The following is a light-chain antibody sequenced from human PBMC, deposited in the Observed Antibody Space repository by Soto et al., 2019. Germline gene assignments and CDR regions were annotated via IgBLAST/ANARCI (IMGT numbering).Light chain of an antibody. Sequence: QSALTQPASVSGSPGQSITISCTGTSSDVGGYDFVSWYRQYPGQAPKILIYEVTHRPSGVPDRFSGSKSGNTASLTISGIQADDEADYYCSSYTITSSPVFGPGTKVTV. CDR1: SSDVGGYDF. J-gene: IGLJ1*01. CDR3: SSYTITSSPV. CDR2: EVT. V-gene: IGLV2-14*01.